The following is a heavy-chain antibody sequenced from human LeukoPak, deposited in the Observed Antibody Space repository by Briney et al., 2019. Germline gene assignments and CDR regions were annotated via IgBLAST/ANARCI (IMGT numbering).Heavy chain of an antibody. Sequence: PGRSLRLSCAASGFTFSSYGMHWVRQAPGKGLEWVAVIWYDGSNKYYADSVKGRFTISRDNSKNTLYLQMNSLRAEDTAVYYCARGRGSYYDLTYYFDYWGQGTLVTVSS. V-gene: IGHV3-33*01. CDR1: GFTFSSYG. D-gene: IGHD3-22*01. J-gene: IGHJ4*02. CDR3: ARGRGSYYDLTYYFDY. CDR2: IWYDGSNK.